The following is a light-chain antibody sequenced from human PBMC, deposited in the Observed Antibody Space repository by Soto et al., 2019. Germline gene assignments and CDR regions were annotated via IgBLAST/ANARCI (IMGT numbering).Light chain of an antibody. CDR2: DSS. Sequence: EIVLTQSPATLSLSPGETATLSCRASQRVSTYLAWYQQKPGQAPRLLIYDSSYSATGIPARFSGSGSGTDFTLTIDSLEPEDFAVYYCQQRSSWPLTFGGGTKVEI. J-gene: IGKJ4*01. CDR3: QQRSSWPLT. V-gene: IGKV3-11*01. CDR1: QRVSTY.